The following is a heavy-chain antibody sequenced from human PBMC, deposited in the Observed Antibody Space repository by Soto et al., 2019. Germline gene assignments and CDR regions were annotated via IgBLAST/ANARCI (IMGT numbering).Heavy chain of an antibody. Sequence: LSLTCSVYGGSFSGYYWTWIRQPPGKGLEWIGEINHSGSTSYNPSLKSRVTILVDTSKNQFSLKVSSVTAADTAVYYCARGGYSSTPSIPRVYYYYGMDVWGQGTTVTVSS. CDR2: INHSGST. CDR3: ARGGYSSTPSIPRVYYYYGMDV. CDR1: GGSFSGYY. J-gene: IGHJ6*02. D-gene: IGHD6-13*01. V-gene: IGHV4-34*01.